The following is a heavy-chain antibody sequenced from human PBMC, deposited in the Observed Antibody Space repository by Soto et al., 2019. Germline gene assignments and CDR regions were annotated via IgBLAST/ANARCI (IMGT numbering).Heavy chain of an antibody. D-gene: IGHD3-3*01. CDR3: AKLLTIFGPGSGFDP. V-gene: IGHV3-23*01. CDR1: GFTFSSYA. Sequence: GGPLRLSCAASGFTFSSYAMSWVRQAPGKGLEWVSAISGSGGSTYYADSVKGRFTISRDNSKNTLYLQMNSLRAEDTAVYYCAKLLTIFGPGSGFDPWGQGTLVTVSS. CDR2: ISGSGGST. J-gene: IGHJ5*02.